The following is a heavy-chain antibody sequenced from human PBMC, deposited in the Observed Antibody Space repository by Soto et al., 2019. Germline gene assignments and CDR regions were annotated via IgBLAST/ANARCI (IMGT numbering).Heavy chain of an antibody. CDR1: GYNFTSYW. CDR2: IDPSDSYT. V-gene: IGHV5-10-1*01. J-gene: IGHJ3*02. D-gene: IGHD2-15*01. Sequence: GESLKISCQGSGYNFTSYWISWVRQMPGKGLEWMGRIDPSDSYTNYSPSFQGHVTISADKSISTAYLQWSSLKASDTAMYYCARHTRGAFDIWGQGTMVTVSS. CDR3: ARHTRGAFDI.